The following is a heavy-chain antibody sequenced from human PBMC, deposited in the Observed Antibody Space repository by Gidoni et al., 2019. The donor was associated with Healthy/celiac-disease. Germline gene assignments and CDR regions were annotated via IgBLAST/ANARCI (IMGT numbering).Heavy chain of an antibody. CDR1: GFTFGDYA. J-gene: IGHJ4*02. CDR2: IRSKAYGGTT. D-gene: IGHD6-19*01. Sequence: EVQLVESGGGLVKPGRSLRLSCTASGFTFGDYAMSRFRQDPGKGLEWVGFIRSKAYGGTTEYAASVKGRFTISRDDSKIIAYLQMNSLKTEDTAVYYCTRDSSGWPKAEGIRSGFDYWGQGTLVTVSS. V-gene: IGHV3-49*05. CDR3: TRDSSGWPKAEGIRSGFDY.